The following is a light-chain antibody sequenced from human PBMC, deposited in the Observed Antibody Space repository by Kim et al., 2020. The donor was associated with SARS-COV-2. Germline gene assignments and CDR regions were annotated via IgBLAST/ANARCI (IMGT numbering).Light chain of an antibody. CDR1: NIGSKS. Sequence: APGKTARITCGGNNIGSKSVHWYQQKPGQAPVLVIYYDSDRPSGIPERFSGSNSGNTATLTISRVEAGDEADYYCQVWDSSSDHPRFGGGTKLTVL. CDR2: YDS. V-gene: IGLV3-21*04. J-gene: IGLJ3*02. CDR3: QVWDSSSDHPR.